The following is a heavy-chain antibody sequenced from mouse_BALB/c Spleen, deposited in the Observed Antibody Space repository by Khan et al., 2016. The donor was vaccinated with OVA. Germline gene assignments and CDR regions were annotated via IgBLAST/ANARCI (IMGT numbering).Heavy chain of an antibody. CDR3: ERGGGGDRFLY. Sequence: QVQLKESGAELVRPGVSVKISCKGSGYTFTDFTMHWVKQSPAMSLEWIGVISTYYGDANYNQKFKGKATMTADKSSNTAYMDLARLTSEDSAIYYWERGGGGDRFLYWGQGTLVTVSA. CDR1: GYTFTDFT. J-gene: IGHJ3*01. V-gene: IGHV1S137*01. CDR2: ISTYYGDA.